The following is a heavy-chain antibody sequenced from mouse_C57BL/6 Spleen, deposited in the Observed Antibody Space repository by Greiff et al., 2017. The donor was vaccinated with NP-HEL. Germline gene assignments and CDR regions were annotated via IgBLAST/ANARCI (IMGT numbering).Heavy chain of an antibody. Sequence: QVQLQQSGAELVKPGDEVQREGKEAGETGKTERRVGRKREDGKCLEWIGNFHPYNDDTKYNEKFKGKATLTVEKSSSTVYLELSRLTSDDSAVYYCARGYYGSRDYAMDYWSQGTSVTVSS. CDR2: FHPYNDDT. CDR3: ARGYYGSRDYAMDY. V-gene: IGHV1-47*01. D-gene: IGHD1-1*01. J-gene: IGHJ4*01. CDR1: GETGKTER.